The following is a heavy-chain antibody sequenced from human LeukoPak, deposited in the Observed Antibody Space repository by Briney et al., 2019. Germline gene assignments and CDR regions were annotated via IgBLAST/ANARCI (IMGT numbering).Heavy chain of an antibody. CDR2: INHSGST. CDR1: GGSFSGYY. V-gene: IGHV4-34*01. Sequence: SETLSLTCAVYGGSFSGYYWSWIRQPPGKGLEWIGEINHSGSTNHNPSLKSRVTISVDTSKNQFSLKLSSVTAADTAVYYCARGGGSGSYSYFDYWGQGTLVTVSS. J-gene: IGHJ4*02. CDR3: ARGGGSGSYSYFDY. D-gene: IGHD1-26*01.